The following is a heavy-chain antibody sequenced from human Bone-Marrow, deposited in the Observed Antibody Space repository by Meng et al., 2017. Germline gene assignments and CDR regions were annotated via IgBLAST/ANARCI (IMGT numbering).Heavy chain of an antibody. V-gene: IGHV1-69*01. CDR3: ARESRDIAVAGVY. CDR1: GGPFSSYA. J-gene: IGHJ4*02. D-gene: IGHD6-19*01. CDR2: IIPIFGTA. Sequence: QLGRTGERGKKPGASGKVAGKASGGPFSSYAISWVRQAPGQGLEWMGGIIPIFGTANYAQKFQGRVTITADESTSTAYMELSSLRSEDTAVYYCARESRDIAVAGVYWGQGTLVTVSS.